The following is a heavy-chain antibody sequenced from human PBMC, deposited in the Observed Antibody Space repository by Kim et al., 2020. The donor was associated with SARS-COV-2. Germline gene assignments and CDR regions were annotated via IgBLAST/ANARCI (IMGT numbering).Heavy chain of an antibody. V-gene: IGHV3-7*03. Sequence: YYVDSVKGRFTISRANAKNSLYLQMNSLRAEGTAVYYCARVGSSSWNFDYWGQGTLVTVSS. D-gene: IGHD6-13*01. CDR3: ARVGSSSWNFDY. J-gene: IGHJ4*02.